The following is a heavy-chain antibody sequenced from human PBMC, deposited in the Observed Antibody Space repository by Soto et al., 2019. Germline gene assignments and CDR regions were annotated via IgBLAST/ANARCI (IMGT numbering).Heavy chain of an antibody. CDR2: ISWDGYGT. CDR1: GFTFDDYT. D-gene: IGHD4-4*01. Sequence: GGSLRLSCAASGFTFDDYTMHWVRQAPGKGLEWVSLISWDGYGTYYADSVRGRFTISRDNSKNSLYLQMNSLRTEDTALYYCAKDPSNYEYYFDYWGQGTLGTVSS. J-gene: IGHJ4*02. V-gene: IGHV3-43*01. CDR3: AKDPSNYEYYFDY.